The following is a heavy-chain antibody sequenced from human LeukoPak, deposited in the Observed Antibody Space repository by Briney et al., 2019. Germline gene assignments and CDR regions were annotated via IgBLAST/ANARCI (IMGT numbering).Heavy chain of an antibody. CDR3: ARAWRVSHYDLWSTYLGPFDV. CDR2: INWNGSET. D-gene: IGHD3-3*01. V-gene: IGHV3-20*04. J-gene: IGHJ3*01. CDR1: GWNFDDYS. Sequence: GGSLTLSCAASGWNFDDYSLNWVRQLPGKELEWVSGINWNGSETGYVYSVKGRFTICRDNAKSSLSLDTIRLSADDPAFCYCARAWRVSHYDLWSTYLGPFDVWGEGTMVTVSS.